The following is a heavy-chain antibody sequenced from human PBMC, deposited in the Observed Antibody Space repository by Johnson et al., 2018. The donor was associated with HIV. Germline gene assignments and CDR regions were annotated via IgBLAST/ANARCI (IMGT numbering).Heavy chain of an antibody. Sequence: QVQLVESGGGVVQPGRSLRLSCAASEFSFSTYAMHWVRQAPGKGLEWVALIWYDGSNKNYADSVKGRFTISRDNSKNTMSLQMNSFRAEDTAMYYCARDYNGVCDVWGQGTLVTVSS. CDR2: IWYDGSNK. CDR1: EFSFSTYA. D-gene: IGHD4-11*01. CDR3: ARDYNGVCDV. V-gene: IGHV3-33*03. J-gene: IGHJ3*01.